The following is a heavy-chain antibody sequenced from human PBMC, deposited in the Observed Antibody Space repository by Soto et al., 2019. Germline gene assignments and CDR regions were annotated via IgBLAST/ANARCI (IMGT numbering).Heavy chain of an antibody. CDR3: AKDHRNGGSRVDY. Sequence: VQLVESGGGVVQPGRSLRLSCAVSGFSFKSHGMHCVRQAPGKGLEWVAFISYDGKDANYADSVKGRFTISRDNSKDALYLQMGSLRGEDTAVYFCAKDHRNGGSRVDYWGQGTLVTVSS. D-gene: IGHD2-15*01. J-gene: IGHJ4*02. V-gene: IGHV3-30*18. CDR1: GFSFKSHG. CDR2: ISYDGKDA.